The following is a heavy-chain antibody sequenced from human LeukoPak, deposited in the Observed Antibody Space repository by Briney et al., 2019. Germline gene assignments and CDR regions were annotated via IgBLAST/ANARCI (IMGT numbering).Heavy chain of an antibody. V-gene: IGHV3-30-3*01. D-gene: IGHD6-6*01. J-gene: IGHJ4*02. Sequence: GGSLRFSCAASGFTFSSYAMYWVRQAPGKGLEWVAVISYDGSNKYYADSVKGRFTISRDNSKNTLYLQMNSLRAEDTAVYYCARPRMSEYSSSSNYFDYWGQGTLVTVSS. CDR1: GFTFSSYA. CDR3: ARPRMSEYSSSSNYFDY. CDR2: ISYDGSNK.